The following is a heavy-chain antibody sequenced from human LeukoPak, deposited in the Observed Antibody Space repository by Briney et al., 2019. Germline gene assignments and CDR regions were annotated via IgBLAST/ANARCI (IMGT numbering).Heavy chain of an antibody. CDR1: GFSFSDYG. Sequence: TGGSLRLSCSVSGFSFSDYGMDWVRQAPGKGLEWVSAISGSGGSTYYAGSVKGRFTISRGNSKNTLYLQMNSLRAEDTAVYYCAKEVELFCSGGSCSPFDYWGQGTLVTVSS. D-gene: IGHD2-15*01. V-gene: IGHV3-23*01. CDR2: ISGSGGST. J-gene: IGHJ4*02. CDR3: AKEVELFCSGGSCSPFDY.